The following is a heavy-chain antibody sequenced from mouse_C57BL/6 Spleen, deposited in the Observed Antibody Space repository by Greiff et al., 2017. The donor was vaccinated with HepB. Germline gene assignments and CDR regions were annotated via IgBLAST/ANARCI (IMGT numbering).Heavy chain of an antibody. CDR1: GYTFTDYY. Sequence: EVQLQQSGPELVKPGASVKISCKASGYTFTDYYMNWVKQSHGKSLEWIGDINPNNGGTSYNQKFKGKATLTVDKSSSTAYMELRSLTSEDSAVYYCAKFDYYYGLFAYWGQGTLVTVSA. D-gene: IGHD1-1*01. CDR3: AKFDYYYGLFAY. J-gene: IGHJ3*01. V-gene: IGHV1-26*01. CDR2: INPNNGGT.